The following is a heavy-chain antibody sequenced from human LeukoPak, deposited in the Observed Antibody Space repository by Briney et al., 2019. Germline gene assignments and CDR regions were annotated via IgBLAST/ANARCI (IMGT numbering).Heavy chain of an antibody. CDR1: GFTFSSFD. J-gene: IGHJ6*03. Sequence: GGSLRLSCAASGFTFSSFDMHWVRHPTGQGLEWVSTIRTASDTYYPGSVEGRFTLSRDNAKNSLYLQMNSLTAGDTAVYYCARGPPRGKYYYMDVWGKGTTVTVSS. V-gene: IGHV3-13*01. CDR2: IRTASDT. D-gene: IGHD1-1*01. CDR3: ARGPPRGKYYYMDV.